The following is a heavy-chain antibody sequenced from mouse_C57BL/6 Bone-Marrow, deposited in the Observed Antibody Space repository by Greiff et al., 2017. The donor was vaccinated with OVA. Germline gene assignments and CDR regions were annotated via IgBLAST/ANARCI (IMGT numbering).Heavy chain of an antibody. D-gene: IGHD1-1*01. CDR2: IDPANDNT. J-gene: IGHJ4*01. V-gene: IGHV14-3*01. CDR3: ARGNFGSSFYAMDY. Sequence: EVQVVESVAELVRPGASVKLSCTASGFNIKNTYMHWVKQRPEQGLEWLGRIDPANDNTKYAPKFQGKATMTADTSSNTAYLQLSSLASEDTAVYCCARGNFGSSFYAMDYWGQGTSVTVSS. CDR1: GFNIKNTY.